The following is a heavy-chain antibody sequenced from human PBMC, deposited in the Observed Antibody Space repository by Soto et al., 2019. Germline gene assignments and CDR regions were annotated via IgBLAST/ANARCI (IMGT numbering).Heavy chain of an antibody. CDR3: ARGKILTGKDV. J-gene: IGHJ6*02. CDR2: IYYSGST. V-gene: IGHV4-59*01. Sequence: SETLSLTCTVSGGSISSYYWSWIRQPPGKGLEWIGYIYYSGSTNYNPSPKSRVTTSVDTSKNQFSLKLSSVTAADTAVYYCARGKILTGKDVWGQGTTVTVSS. CDR1: GGSISSYY. D-gene: IGHD3-9*01.